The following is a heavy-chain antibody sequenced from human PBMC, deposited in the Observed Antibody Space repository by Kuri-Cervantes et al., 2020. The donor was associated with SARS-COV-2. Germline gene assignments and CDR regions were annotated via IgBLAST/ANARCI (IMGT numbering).Heavy chain of an antibody. V-gene: IGHV1-2*02. J-gene: IGHJ6*03. CDR1: GYTFTNYD. D-gene: IGHD1-26*01. CDR2: INPNSGGT. Sequence: ASVKVSCKASGYTFTNYDINWVRQAPGQGLEWMGWINPNSGGTNYAQKFQGRVTMTRDTSISTAYMELSRLRSDDTAVYYCAREGVGAHKGYYMDVWGKGTTVTVSS. CDR3: AREGVGAHKGYYMDV.